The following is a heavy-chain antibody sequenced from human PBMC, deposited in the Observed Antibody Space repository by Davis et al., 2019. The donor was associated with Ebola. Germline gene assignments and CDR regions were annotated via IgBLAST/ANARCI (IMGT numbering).Heavy chain of an antibody. V-gene: IGHV1-2*06. CDR2: INPNSGGT. CDR1: GYTFTTYY. CDR3: ARGKWFDP. J-gene: IGHJ5*02. Sequence: AASVKVSCKTSGYTFTTYYIHWVRQAPGQGLEWMGRINPNSGGTNYAQKFRGRVTMTRDTSINTAYMELTRLRSDDTAVYYCARGKWFDPWGQGTLVSVTS.